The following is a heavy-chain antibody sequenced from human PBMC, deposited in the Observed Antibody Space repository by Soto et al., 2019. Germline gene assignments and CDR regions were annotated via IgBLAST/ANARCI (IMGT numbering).Heavy chain of an antibody. Sequence: GGSLRLSCTASGFTFGDYAMNWVRQAPGKGLEWVSYITDSSDTVHYADSVRGRFTISRDNAESSLYLQMNSLRDEDAAVYFCARDFGHGYYLDYWGRGTLVTVSS. CDR3: ARDFGHGYYLDY. J-gene: IGHJ4*02. V-gene: IGHV3-48*02. D-gene: IGHD3-3*01. CDR2: ITDSSDTV. CDR1: GFTFGDYA.